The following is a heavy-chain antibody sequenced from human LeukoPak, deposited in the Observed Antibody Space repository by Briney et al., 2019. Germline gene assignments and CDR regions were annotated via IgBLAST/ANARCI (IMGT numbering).Heavy chain of an antibody. CDR2: INPSGGST. J-gene: IGHJ3*02. V-gene: IGHV1-46*01. D-gene: IGHD6-13*01. Sequence: ASVKVSCKASGYTFTSYYMHWVRQAPGQGLEWMGIINPSGGSTSYAQKFQGRVTMTRDMSTSTVYMELGSLRSEDTAVYYCARVGSSWYSRQNAFDIWGQGTMVTVSS. CDR1: GYTFTSYY. CDR3: ARVGSSWYSRQNAFDI.